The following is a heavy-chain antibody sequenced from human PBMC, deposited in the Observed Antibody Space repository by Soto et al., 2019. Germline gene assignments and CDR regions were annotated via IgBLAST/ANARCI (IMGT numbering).Heavy chain of an antibody. J-gene: IGHJ6*02. V-gene: IGHV3-33*01. Sequence: QVQLVESGGGVVQPGRSLRLSCAASGFTFSSYGMHWVRQAPGKGLEWVAFIWYDGSNKYYADSVKGRFTISRDNSKNTLYLQMTSLRAEATAVYYCERIKLIGAMDVWGQGTTVTVSS. D-gene: IGHD3-16*01. CDR1: GFTFSSYG. CDR2: IWYDGSNK. CDR3: ERIKLIGAMDV.